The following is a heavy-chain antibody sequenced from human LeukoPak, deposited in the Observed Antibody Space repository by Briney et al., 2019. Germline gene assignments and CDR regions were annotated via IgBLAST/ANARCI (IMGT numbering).Heavy chain of an antibody. CDR1: GFTFCSYE. J-gene: IGHJ6*02. CDR3: AKDHFGSGTTMDV. Sequence: PGGSLRLSCAASGFTFCSYEMNWVRQAPGKGLEWVSYISRSGSTIYYADSVKGRFTISRDNAKNSLYLQMNSLRDEDTGVYYCAKDHFGSGTTMDVWGQGTTVTVSS. CDR2: ISRSGSTI. V-gene: IGHV3-48*03. D-gene: IGHD3-10*01.